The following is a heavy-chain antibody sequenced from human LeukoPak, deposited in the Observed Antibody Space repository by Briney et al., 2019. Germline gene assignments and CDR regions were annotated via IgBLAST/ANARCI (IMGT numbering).Heavy chain of an antibody. CDR3: AKDNRDFDFWSGYYDY. V-gene: IGHV3-23*01. CDR2: ISDSGGST. Sequence: GGSLRLSCATSGFAFSRYAMSWVRQAPGKGLEWVSAISDSGGSTYYADSVKGRFTISRDNSKKTFYLQMNSLRAEDTAVYYCAKDNRDFDFWSGYYDYWGQGSLVTVSS. D-gene: IGHD3-3*01. J-gene: IGHJ4*02. CDR1: GFAFSRYA.